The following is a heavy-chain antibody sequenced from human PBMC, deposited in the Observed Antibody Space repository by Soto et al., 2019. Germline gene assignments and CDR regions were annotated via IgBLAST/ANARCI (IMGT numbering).Heavy chain of an antibody. Sequence: QVQLQQWGAGLFKPSETLSLTCAVYGGSFSGYSWTWIRQPPGTGLEWIGEINLSGSTNYNPSLKSRVTISVDTSKNQSSLKLTSVTAADSAVYYCARDKITGLFDYWGQGTLVTVSS. CDR1: GGSFSGYS. D-gene: IGHD2-8*02. J-gene: IGHJ4*02. CDR2: INLSGST. V-gene: IGHV4-34*01. CDR3: ARDKITGLFDY.